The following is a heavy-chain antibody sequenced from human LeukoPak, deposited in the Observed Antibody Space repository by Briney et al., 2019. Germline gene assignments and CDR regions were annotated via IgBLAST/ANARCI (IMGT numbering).Heavy chain of an antibody. CDR1: GASMTNYY. Sequence: PSETLSLTCTVSGASMTNYYWSWIRKPPGKGLEWIGYIYYSGITNYNPSLTSRVSISVDMSKNQFSPKLTSVTAADTAVYYCARESTPQRLDTAMVRSDYWGQGTLVTVSS. V-gene: IGHV4-59*01. CDR2: IYYSGIT. J-gene: IGHJ4*02. CDR3: ARESTPQRLDTAMVRSDY. D-gene: IGHD5-18*01.